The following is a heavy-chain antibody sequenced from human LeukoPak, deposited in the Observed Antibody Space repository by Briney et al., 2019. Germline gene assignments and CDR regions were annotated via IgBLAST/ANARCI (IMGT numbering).Heavy chain of an antibody. V-gene: IGHV3-30*04. J-gene: IGHJ4*02. CDR2: ISYDGSNK. CDR3: ANEIRPNDY. Sequence: PGRSLRLSCAASGFTFCSYAMHWVRQAPGKGLEWVAVISYDGSNKYYADSVKGRFTISRENSKSTLYLQMNSLRADDTAVYYCANEIRPNDYWGQGTLVTVSS. D-gene: IGHD4-17*01. CDR1: GFTFCSYA.